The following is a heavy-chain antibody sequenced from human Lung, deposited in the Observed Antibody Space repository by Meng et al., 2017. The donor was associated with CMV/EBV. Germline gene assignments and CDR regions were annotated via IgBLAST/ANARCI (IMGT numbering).Heavy chain of an antibody. CDR2: ISSSGSTI. CDR3: ARYLVVVVGYGMDV. D-gene: IGHD2-2*01. CDR1: GFTFSDYY. Sequence: GESLKISYAASGFTFSDYYMSWIRQAPGKGLEWVSYISSSGSTIYYADSVKGRFTISRDNAKNSLYRQMNSLRAEDTAVYYCARYLVVVVGYGMDVWCQGTXVTVYS. J-gene: IGHJ6*02. V-gene: IGHV3-11*04.